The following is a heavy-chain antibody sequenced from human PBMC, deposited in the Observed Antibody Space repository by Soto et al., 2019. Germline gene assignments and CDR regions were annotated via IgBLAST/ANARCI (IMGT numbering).Heavy chain of an antibody. CDR2: ISSTTTTI. J-gene: IGHJ6*02. D-gene: IGHD2-21*01. CDR3: TRDPVRVAISPTYGMDV. CDR1: GFAFSSFS. V-gene: IGHV3-48*02. Sequence: QLVESGGGLVQPGGSLRLSCAASGFAFSSFSMNWVRQAPGKGLEWISYISSTTTTIYYADSVKGRFTISRDSAENSLYLQMISMRDEDTTVSYCTRDPVRVAISPTYGMDVWGQGTTVTVSS.